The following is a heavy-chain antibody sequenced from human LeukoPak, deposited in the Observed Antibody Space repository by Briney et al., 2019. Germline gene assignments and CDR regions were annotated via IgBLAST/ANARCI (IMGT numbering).Heavy chain of an antibody. J-gene: IGHJ4*02. CDR3: ARKGVIAAAGPTLDY. V-gene: IGHV1-2*02. D-gene: IGHD6-13*01. CDR2: INPNSGGT. CDR1: GYTFTDYY. Sequence: ASVKVSCKASGYTFTDYYMDWVRQAPGQGLEWMRWINPNSGGTNYAQKFQGRVTMTRDTSISTAYMELSRLRSDDTAVFYCARKGVIAAAGPTLDYWGQGALVTVSS.